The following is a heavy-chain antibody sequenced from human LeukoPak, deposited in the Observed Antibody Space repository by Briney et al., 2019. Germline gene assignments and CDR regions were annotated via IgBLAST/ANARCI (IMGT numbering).Heavy chain of an antibody. J-gene: IGHJ6*03. Sequence: ASVKVSCKASGYTFTSYYMHWVRQAPGQGLEWMGIINPSGGSTSYAQKFQGRVTMTRDTSTSTVYMELSSLRSEDTAVYYCARAGQPTRYVATSTYFYYYYMDVWGKGTTVTVSS. V-gene: IGHV1-46*01. D-gene: IGHD5-12*01. CDR3: ARAGQPTRYVATSTYFYYYYMDV. CDR1: GYTFTSYY. CDR2: INPSGGST.